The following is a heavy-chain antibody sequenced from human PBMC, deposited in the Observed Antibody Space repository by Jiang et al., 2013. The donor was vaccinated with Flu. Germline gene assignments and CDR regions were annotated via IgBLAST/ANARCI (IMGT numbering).Heavy chain of an antibody. CDR2: INSDGSST. Sequence: GLVWVSRINSDGSSTTYADSVKGRFTISRDNAKNTLYLQMNSLRAEDTAVYYCARGAGYSSGGAIWYWGQGTLVTVSS. V-gene: IGHV3-74*01. J-gene: IGHJ4*02. D-gene: IGHD6-19*01. CDR3: ARGAGYSSGGAIWY.